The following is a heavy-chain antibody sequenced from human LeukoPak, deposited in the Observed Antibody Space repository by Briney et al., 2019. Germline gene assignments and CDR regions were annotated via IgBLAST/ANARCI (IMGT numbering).Heavy chain of an antibody. D-gene: IGHD4-11*01. V-gene: IGHV4-34*01. CDR1: GGSFNGYY. CDR3: ARDRTSTVTTGPYNWFDP. CDR2: INHSGST. J-gene: IGHJ5*02. Sequence: PSETLSLTCAVYGGSFNGYYWSWIRQPPGKGLEWIGEINHSGSTNYNPSLKSRVTISVDTSKNQFSLKLSSVTAADTAVYYCARDRTSTVTTGPYNWFDPWGQGTLVTVSS.